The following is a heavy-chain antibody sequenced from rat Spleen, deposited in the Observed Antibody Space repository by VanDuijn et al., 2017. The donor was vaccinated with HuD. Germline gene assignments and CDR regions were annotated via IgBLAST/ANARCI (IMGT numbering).Heavy chain of an antibody. J-gene: IGHJ4*01. CDR3: VREGGYNPYVMDA. CDR2: INNAGST. CDR1: GYSIKSSYR. D-gene: IGHD1-9*01. Sequence: EVQLQESGPGLVKPSQSLSLTCSVTGYSIKSSYRWNWIRKFPGNKLEWMGYINNAGSTNNNPSLKSRISMTRDTSKNQLFLQVNSVTTEDTATYYCVREGGYNPYVMDAWGQGASVTVSS. V-gene: IGHV3-3*01.